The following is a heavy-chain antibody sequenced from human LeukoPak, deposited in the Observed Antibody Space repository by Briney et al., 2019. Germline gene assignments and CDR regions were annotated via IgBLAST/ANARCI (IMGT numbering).Heavy chain of an antibody. CDR3: ARGVRWLQLSYFDY. J-gene: IGHJ4*02. CDR2: IYYSGST. Sequence: PSETLSLTCTVSGGSISSSSYYWGWIRPPPGKGLEWIGSIYYSGSTYYNPSLKSRVTISVDTSKNQFSLKLSSVTAADTAVYYCARGVRWLQLSYFDYWGQGTLVTVSS. D-gene: IGHD5-24*01. V-gene: IGHV4-39*07. CDR1: GGSISSSSYY.